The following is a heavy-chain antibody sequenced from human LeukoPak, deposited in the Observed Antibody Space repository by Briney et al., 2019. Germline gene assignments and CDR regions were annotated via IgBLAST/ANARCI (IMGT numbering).Heavy chain of an antibody. CDR1: GGFTSSNNYY. V-gene: IGHV4-39*01. J-gene: IGHJ4*02. D-gene: IGHD3-9*01. Sequence: SETLSLTCTVSGGFTSSNNYYWGWIRQPPGKGLEWVGSIYYSGSTYYNPSLKSRVTISVDTFKNQFSLKLSSVTAADTAVYYCARHPILRYFDWLSPFDCWGQGTLVTVSS. CDR2: IYYSGST. CDR3: ARHPILRYFDWLSPFDC.